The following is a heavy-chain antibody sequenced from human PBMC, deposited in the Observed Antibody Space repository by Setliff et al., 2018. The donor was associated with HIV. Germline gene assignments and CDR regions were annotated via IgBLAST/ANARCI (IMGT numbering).Heavy chain of an antibody. Sequence: PSETLSLTCTVSGGSISSGYYYWSWIRQPAGKGLEWIGHIYTSGSTNYNPSLKSRVTISVDTSKNQFSLKLSSVTAADTAVYYCARGGSMTTLTTWGQGTLVTVSS. CDR2: IYTSGST. V-gene: IGHV4-61*09. CDR1: GGSISSGYYY. J-gene: IGHJ4*02. D-gene: IGHD4-4*01. CDR3: ARGGSMTTLTT.